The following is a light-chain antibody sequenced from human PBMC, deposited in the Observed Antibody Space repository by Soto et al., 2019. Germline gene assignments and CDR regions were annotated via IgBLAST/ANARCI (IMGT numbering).Light chain of an antibody. Sequence: QSALTQPPSASGSRGQSVTISCTGTSSDVGGYNYVSWYQQYPGKAPKLMIYEVSKRPSGVPDRFSGSKSGNTASLTVSGLQTEDEADYYCSSYAGTNNVFGTGTKLTVL. J-gene: IGLJ1*01. V-gene: IGLV2-8*01. CDR1: SSDVGGYNY. CDR3: SSYAGTNNV. CDR2: EVS.